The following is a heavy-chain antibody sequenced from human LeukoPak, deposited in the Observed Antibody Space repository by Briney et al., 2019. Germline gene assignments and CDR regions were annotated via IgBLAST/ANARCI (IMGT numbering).Heavy chain of an antibody. CDR3: SRDSARRDGYNFDY. Sequence: GGSLRLSCAASGFTFSTYAMHWVRQAPGKGLQWVALISYDGSIKHYADSVKGRFTISRDNSKNTLYLQMNTLRAEDTALYYCSRDSARRDGYNFDYWGQGTLVTVSS. V-gene: IGHV3-30*04. CDR2: ISYDGSIK. D-gene: IGHD5-24*01. J-gene: IGHJ4*02. CDR1: GFTFSTYA.